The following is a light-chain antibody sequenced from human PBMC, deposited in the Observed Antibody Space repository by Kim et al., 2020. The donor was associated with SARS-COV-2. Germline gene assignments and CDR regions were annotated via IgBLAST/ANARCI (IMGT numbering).Light chain of an antibody. CDR3: QKCDSAPWT. J-gene: IGKJ1*01. CDR2: AAS. CDR1: QDISNY. Sequence: ASGGDRVNITCRASQDISNYLAWFQLKPGKAPKLLIYAASALQTGVPSRFSGSGSGTDFTLTVTSLQPEDVATYYCQKCDSAPWTFGQGTKVDIK. V-gene: IGKV1-27*01.